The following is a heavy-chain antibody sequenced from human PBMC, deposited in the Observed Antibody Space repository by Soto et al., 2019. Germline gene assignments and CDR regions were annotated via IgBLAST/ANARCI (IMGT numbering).Heavy chain of an antibody. D-gene: IGHD2-21*01. CDR1: GGSFDNYY. CDR2: IFYRGSS. Sequence: QVQLQESGPGLVKPSETLSLACTVSGGSFDNYYWSWILQPPGGGLEWIGYIFYRGSSNYNPSLKSRVTTSIDTSKHQLALKLSSVTAADSAGYYCATGLFVPDNYFYYGVDVWGHGTAVTVSS. J-gene: IGHJ6*02. CDR3: ATGLFVPDNYFYYGVDV. V-gene: IGHV4-59*01.